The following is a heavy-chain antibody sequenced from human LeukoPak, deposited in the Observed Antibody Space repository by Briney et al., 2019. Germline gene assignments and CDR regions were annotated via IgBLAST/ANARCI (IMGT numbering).Heavy chain of an antibody. J-gene: IGHJ6*03. Sequence: SETLSLTCTVSGGSISSGGYYWSWIRQPPGKGLEWIGYIYYSGSTNYNPSLKSRVTISVDRSKNQFSLKLISVTAADTAAYYCARVGCSSISCFSGYYYYYMDVWGKGTTVTVSS. D-gene: IGHD2-2*01. CDR3: ARVGCSSISCFSGYYYYYMDV. CDR2: IYYSGST. CDR1: GGSISSGGYY. V-gene: IGHV4-61*08.